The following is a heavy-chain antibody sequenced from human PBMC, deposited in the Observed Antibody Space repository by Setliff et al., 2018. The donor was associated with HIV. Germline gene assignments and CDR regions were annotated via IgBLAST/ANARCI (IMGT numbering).Heavy chain of an antibody. CDR1: GYLISGGFY. CDR2: IYNSGST. J-gene: IGHJ3*02. V-gene: IGHV4-38-2*01. Sequence: SETLSLTCDVSGYLISGGFYWGWIRQPPGKGLEWIGNIYNSGSTYYNPSLKRRVTISLDRSKTQFSLQLSFVTAADTAVYYCARSQEDFDILTGYPPTGASDIWGQGIMVTVSS. CDR3: ARSQEDFDILTGYPPTGASDI. D-gene: IGHD3-9*01.